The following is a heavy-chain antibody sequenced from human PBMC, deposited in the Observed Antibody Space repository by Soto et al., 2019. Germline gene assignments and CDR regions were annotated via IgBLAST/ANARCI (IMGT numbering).Heavy chain of an antibody. D-gene: IGHD6-13*01. CDR1: GGSFSGYY. CDR2: INHSGST. V-gene: IGHV4-34*01. CDR3: ARGGRQQLIPTPISYKIDY. Sequence: QVQLQQWGAGLLKPSETLSLTCDVYGGSFSGYYWCWIRQPPGKGLEWIGEINHSGSTNYNPSLKSRVTISVDMSKNQFSLKLGSVAAADTAVYYCARGGRQQLIPTPISYKIDYWGQGTLVTVSS. J-gene: IGHJ4*02.